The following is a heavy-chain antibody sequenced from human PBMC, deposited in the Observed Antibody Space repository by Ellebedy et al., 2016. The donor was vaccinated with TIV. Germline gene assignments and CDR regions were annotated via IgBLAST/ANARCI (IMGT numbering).Heavy chain of an antibody. J-gene: IGHJ4*02. CDR2: INTDGRTI. CDR3: ARAGSYRFDY. V-gene: IGHV3-74*01. Sequence: GESLKISCAASGFTFSSYWMHWVRQAPGKRLVWVSRINTDGRTIDYADSVKGRFTISRENAKTTLYLQMNSLSLEDTGLYFCARAGSYRFDYWGQGSLVTVSS. D-gene: IGHD1-26*01. CDR1: GFTFSSYW.